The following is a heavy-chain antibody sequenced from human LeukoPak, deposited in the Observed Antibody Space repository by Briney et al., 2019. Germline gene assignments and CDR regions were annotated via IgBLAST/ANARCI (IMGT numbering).Heavy chain of an antibody. CDR2: ISWNSGGI. Sequence: GGSLRLSCAASGFNFDDSAMHWVRQAPGKGLEWVSSISWNSGGIDYADSVKGRFTISRDSAKNSLYLQMNTLRPEDTAFYYCAKTGKHYDNNGYPLRGYNFDYWGQGTLVTVSS. CDR1: GFNFDDSA. D-gene: IGHD3-22*01. J-gene: IGHJ4*02. CDR3: AKTGKHYDNNGYPLRGYNFDY. V-gene: IGHV3-9*01.